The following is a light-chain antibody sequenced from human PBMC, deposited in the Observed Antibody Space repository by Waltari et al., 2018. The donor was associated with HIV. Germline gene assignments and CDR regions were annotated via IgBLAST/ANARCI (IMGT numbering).Light chain of an antibody. J-gene: IGLJ1*01. V-gene: IGLV2-11*01. Sequence: QSALTQPRSVSGSPGQSVTISCTGTSSDVGGYNYVSWYQQHPGKAPKLMIYDVSKRPSGFPDRFSGSKSGNTASLTISGLQAEYEADYYCCSYAGSYTFYVFGTGTKVTVL. CDR2: DVS. CDR1: SSDVGGYNY. CDR3: CSYAGSYTFYV.